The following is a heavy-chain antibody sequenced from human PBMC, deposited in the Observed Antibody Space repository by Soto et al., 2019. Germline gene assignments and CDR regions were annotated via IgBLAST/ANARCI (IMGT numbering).Heavy chain of an antibody. CDR2: ISAYNGNT. V-gene: IGHV1-18*01. CDR1: GYSFTSYG. J-gene: IGHJ4*02. Sequence: SVKVSCEACGYSFTSYGISWVRQAPGQGLEWMGWISAYNGNTNHAQKFQGRVTITADESTSTAYMGLSSLRSEDTAVYYCAREIQGSSEVAFDYWGQGTLVTVSS. CDR3: AREIQGSSEVAFDY. D-gene: IGHD6-13*01.